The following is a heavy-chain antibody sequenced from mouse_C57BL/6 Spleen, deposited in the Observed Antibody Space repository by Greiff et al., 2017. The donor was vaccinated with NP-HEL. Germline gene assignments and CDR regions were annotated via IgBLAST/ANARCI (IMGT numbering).Heavy chain of an antibody. CDR3: ARWGTTVGDY. Sequence: EVQLQQSGPVLVKPGASVKMSCKASGYTFTDYYMNWVKQSHGKSLEWIGVINPYNGGTSYNQKFKGKATLTVDKSSSTAYMELNSLTSEDSAVYYCARWGTTVGDYWGQGTTLTVSS. CDR1: GYTFTDYY. CDR2: INPYNGGT. V-gene: IGHV1-19*01. J-gene: IGHJ2*01. D-gene: IGHD1-1*01.